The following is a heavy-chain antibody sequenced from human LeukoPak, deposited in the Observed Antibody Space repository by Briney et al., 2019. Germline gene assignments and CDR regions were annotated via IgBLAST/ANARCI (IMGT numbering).Heavy chain of an antibody. J-gene: IGHJ4*02. D-gene: IGHD5-18*01. CDR3: ARGGDTAMAYFDY. V-gene: IGHV3-7*04. Sequence: GGSLRLSCAASGFTFSTYCMSWVRQAPGKGLEWVANIRQDGSGQYYVDSVKGRFTISRDNAKNSLYLQMNSLRAEDTAVYYCARGGDTAMAYFDYWGQGTLVTVSS. CDR2: IRQDGSGQ. CDR1: GFTFSTYC.